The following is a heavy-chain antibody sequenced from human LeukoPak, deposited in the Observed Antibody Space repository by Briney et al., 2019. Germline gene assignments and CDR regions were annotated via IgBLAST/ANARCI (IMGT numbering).Heavy chain of an antibody. Sequence: GGSLRLSCAASGFTFSSYAMSWARQAPGKGLEWVSAISGSGGSTYYADSVKGRFTISRDNSKNTLYLQVNSLRAEDTAVYYCAKSIAAAGGYWGQGTLVTVSS. V-gene: IGHV3-23*01. D-gene: IGHD6-13*01. CDR3: AKSIAAAGGY. J-gene: IGHJ4*02. CDR2: ISGSGGST. CDR1: GFTFSSYA.